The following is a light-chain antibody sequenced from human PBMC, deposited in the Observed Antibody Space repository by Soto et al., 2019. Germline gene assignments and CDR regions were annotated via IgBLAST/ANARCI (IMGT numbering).Light chain of an antibody. Sequence: EIVLTQSTGTLSLSPGERATLSCRASQSGSSSTYLAWYQQKPGQAPRLLIYGASSRATGIPDWFSSSGSGTDFTLSISRLEPEDFEVYYCHQYGSSPSYSFGQGTKLEIK. J-gene: IGKJ2*01. V-gene: IGKV3-20*01. CDR1: QSGSSSTY. CDR2: GAS. CDR3: HQYGSSPSYS.